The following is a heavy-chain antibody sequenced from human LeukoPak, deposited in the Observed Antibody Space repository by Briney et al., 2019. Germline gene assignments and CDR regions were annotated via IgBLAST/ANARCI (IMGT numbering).Heavy chain of an antibody. CDR2: AYYRSKLLY. V-gene: IGHV6-1*01. CDR3: VRDANWGLDALDI. D-gene: IGHD7-27*01. J-gene: IGHJ3*02. CDR1: GDIVSFKSDV. Sequence: SQTLSLTCAISGDIVSFKSDVFHWIRQSPSRGLEWLERAYYRSKLLYDYAVSVKSRLTITPDTPKNQFSLQLNSVTPEDTAVYYCVRDANWGLDALDIWGQGTMVTVSS.